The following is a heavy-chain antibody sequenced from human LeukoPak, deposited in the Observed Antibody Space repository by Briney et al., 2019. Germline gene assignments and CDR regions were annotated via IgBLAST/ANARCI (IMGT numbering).Heavy chain of an antibody. CDR2: IYHSGST. CDR3: ARGGYSGYDRPGVFDY. J-gene: IGHJ4*02. Sequence: SQTLSLTCTVSGGSISSGGYYWSWIRQPPGKGLEWIGYIYHSGSTYYNPSLKSRVTISVDRSKNQFSLKLSSVTAADTAVYYCARGGYSGYDRPGVFDYWGQGTLVTVSS. V-gene: IGHV4-30-2*01. D-gene: IGHD5-12*01. CDR1: GGSISSGGYY.